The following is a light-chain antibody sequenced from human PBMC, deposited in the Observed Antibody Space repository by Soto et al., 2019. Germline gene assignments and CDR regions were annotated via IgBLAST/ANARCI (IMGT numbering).Light chain of an antibody. CDR2: DAS. V-gene: IGKV3D-20*01. CDR3: QQYGSSLIT. CDR1: QTVRNNY. J-gene: IGKJ5*01. Sequence: EIVLTQSPGTLSLSPWERATLSCRASQTVRNNYLAWYQQKPGLAPRLLIYDASSRATGIPDRFSGSGSGTDFTLTISRLEPEDFAVYYCQQYGSSLITFGQGTRLEIK.